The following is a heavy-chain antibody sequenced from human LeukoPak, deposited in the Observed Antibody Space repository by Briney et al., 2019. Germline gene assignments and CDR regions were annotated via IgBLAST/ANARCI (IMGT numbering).Heavy chain of an antibody. Sequence: GGSLRLSCAGSGFTFSSYSMNWVRQAPGKGLEWVSYISSDSGTIYYADSVKGRFTISRDNAKNSLYLQMNSLRAEETAVYYCAMVRGVIFDYWGQGALVTVSS. V-gene: IGHV3-48*04. D-gene: IGHD3-10*01. CDR3: AMVRGVIFDY. CDR2: ISSDSGTI. J-gene: IGHJ4*02. CDR1: GFTFSSYS.